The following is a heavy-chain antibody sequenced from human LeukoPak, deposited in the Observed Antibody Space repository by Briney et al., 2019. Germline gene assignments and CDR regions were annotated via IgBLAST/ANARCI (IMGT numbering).Heavy chain of an antibody. Sequence: GGSLRLSCAASVFTFCSYAMHGVREAPGKGREGVAVISYDGSNKYYADSVKGRFTISRDNSKNTLYLQMNSLRAEDTAVYYCARGDLFGSRSGYFDYWGQGTLVTVSS. CDR1: VFTFCSYA. CDR2: ISYDGSNK. V-gene: IGHV3-30*04. CDR3: ARGDLFGSRSGYFDY. J-gene: IGHJ4*02. D-gene: IGHD6-13*01.